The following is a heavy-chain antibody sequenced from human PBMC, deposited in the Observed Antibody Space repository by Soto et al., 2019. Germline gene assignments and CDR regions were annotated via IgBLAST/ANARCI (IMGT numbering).Heavy chain of an antibody. CDR3: ASGWFGEFVYYFDY. CDR2: ISVYNGNT. D-gene: IGHD3-10*01. Sequence: ASVKVSCKASGYTFTSYGISWVRQAPGQGLEWMGLISVYNGNTNYAQKLQGRVTMTTDTSTSTAYMELRSLRSDDTAVYYCASGWFGEFVYYFDYWGQGTLVT. CDR1: GYTFTSYG. V-gene: IGHV1-18*01. J-gene: IGHJ4*02.